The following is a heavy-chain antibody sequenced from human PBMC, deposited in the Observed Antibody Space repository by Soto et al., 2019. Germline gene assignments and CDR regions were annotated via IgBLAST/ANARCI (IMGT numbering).Heavy chain of an antibody. Sequence: SETLSLTCTVSGGSISSSIYYWGWIRQPPGKGLEWIGSIYYSGSTYYNPSLKSRVTISVDTSKNQFSLKLSSVTAADTTVYYCASPLAMVRGGNRFDYWGQGTLVTVSS. CDR1: GGSISSSIYY. D-gene: IGHD3-10*01. CDR2: IYYSGST. J-gene: IGHJ4*02. V-gene: IGHV4-39*01. CDR3: ASPLAMVRGGNRFDY.